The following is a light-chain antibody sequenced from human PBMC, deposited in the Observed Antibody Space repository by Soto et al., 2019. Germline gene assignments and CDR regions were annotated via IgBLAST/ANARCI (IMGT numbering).Light chain of an antibody. J-gene: IGKJ1*01. CDR2: GAS. V-gene: IGKV3-20*01. Sequence: VLTQSPGTLSLSPGEEATLSCRANQSVTNNYLAWYQQTPGQPPMLLIYGASTRATGIPERFSGRGSGTDFTRTIRNLEPEDFSVYYCQQYATSPRTFGQGTKVDIK. CDR1: QSVTNNY. CDR3: QQYATSPRT.